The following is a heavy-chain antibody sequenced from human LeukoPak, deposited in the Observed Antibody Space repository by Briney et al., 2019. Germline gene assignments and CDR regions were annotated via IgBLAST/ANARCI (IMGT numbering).Heavy chain of an antibody. CDR1: GFTFSSYE. CDR3: ARHYPFDL. J-gene: IGHJ2*01. Sequence: GGSLRLSCAASGFTFSSYEMNRVRRAPGKGLEWVSYITSSGRTIYYADSVKGRFTISRDNAKNSLYLQMHSLRAEDTGVYYCARHYPFDLWGRGTLVTVSS. V-gene: IGHV3-48*03. CDR2: ITSSGRTI. D-gene: IGHD1-26*01.